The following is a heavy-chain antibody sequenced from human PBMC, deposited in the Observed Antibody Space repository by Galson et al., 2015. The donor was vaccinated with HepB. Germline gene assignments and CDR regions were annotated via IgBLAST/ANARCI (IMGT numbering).Heavy chain of an antibody. CDR2: TYYRSKWYS. CDR3: AAGSFDVNYYPPGA. D-gene: IGHD3-22*01. Sequence: CAISGDSVSSNSAAWSWIRQSPSRGLEWLGRTYYRSKWYSDYAVSVKSRITINPDTSKNQFSLQFNSVTAADTAVYYCAAGSFDVNYYPPGAWGQGTLVSVSS. CDR1: GDSVSSNSAA. J-gene: IGHJ5*02. V-gene: IGHV6-1*01.